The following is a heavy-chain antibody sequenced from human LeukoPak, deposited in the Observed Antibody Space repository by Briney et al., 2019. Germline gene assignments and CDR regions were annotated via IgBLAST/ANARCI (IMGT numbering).Heavy chain of an antibody. CDR3: TRVNGIAVAGTGAFDI. CDR2: IRSKAYGGTT. CDR1: GFSFNNAW. J-gene: IGHJ3*02. Sequence: GGSLRLSCAASGFSFNNAWMSWVRQAPGKGLEWVGFIRSKAYGGTTEYAASVRGRFTISRDDSKSIAYLQMNSLKTEDTAVYYCTRVNGIAVAGTGAFDIWGQGTMVTVSS. V-gene: IGHV3-49*04. D-gene: IGHD6-19*01.